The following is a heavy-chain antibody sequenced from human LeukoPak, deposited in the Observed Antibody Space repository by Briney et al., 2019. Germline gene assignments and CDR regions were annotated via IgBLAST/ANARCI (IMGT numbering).Heavy chain of an antibody. CDR2: INPSGGST. J-gene: IGHJ4*02. CDR1: GYTFTSYY. V-gene: IGHV1-46*01. D-gene: IGHD3-10*01. Sequence: GASVKVSCKAPGYTFTSYYMHWVRQAPEQGLEWMGLINPSGGSTSYAQKFQGRVTMTRDTSTSTVYMELSSLRSEDTAVYYCARDLNGSGSYYGEVDYWGQGTLVTVSS. CDR3: ARDLNGSGSYYGEVDY.